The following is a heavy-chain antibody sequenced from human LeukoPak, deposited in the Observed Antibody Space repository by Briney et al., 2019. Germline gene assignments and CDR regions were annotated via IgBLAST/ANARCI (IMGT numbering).Heavy chain of an antibody. Sequence: PSETLSLTCAVSGGSFRGFYCSWIRQVPGKGLEYIGEINHSGTTNYNPSLKSRVTISVDSSKDQFSLELTSVTAADTAIYYCARNVLDGNIWGAFGVWGQGTLVAVSS. D-gene: IGHD5-24*01. V-gene: IGHV4-34*01. CDR1: GGSFRGFY. CDR3: ARNVLDGNIWGAFGV. CDR2: INHSGTT. J-gene: IGHJ3*01.